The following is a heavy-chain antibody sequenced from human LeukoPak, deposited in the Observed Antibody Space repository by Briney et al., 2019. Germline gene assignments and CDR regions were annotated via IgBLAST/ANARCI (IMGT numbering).Heavy chain of an antibody. CDR3: ARERDYGDPRD. Sequence: SVKASCKASGGTFSSYAISWVRQAPGQGLEWMGRIIPIFGTANYAQKFQCRVTITTDESTSTAYMELSSLRSEDTAVYYCARERDYGDPRDWGQGTLVTVSS. V-gene: IGHV1-69*05. CDR2: IIPIFGTA. CDR1: GGTFSSYA. D-gene: IGHD4-17*01. J-gene: IGHJ4*02.